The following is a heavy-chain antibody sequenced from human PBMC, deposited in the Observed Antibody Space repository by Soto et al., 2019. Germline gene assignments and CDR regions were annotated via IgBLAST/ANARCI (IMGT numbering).Heavy chain of an antibody. Sequence: QVQLQESGPRLVKPSETLSLTCSVSGVSIGSHFWSWIRQAPGKGPELVGYIYHTVNTHYNPALKSRVTISMYTSENQLSLQLSSVTAADTAVYYCARLQYTVVTALDIWGQGTMVTVSS. D-gene: IGHD2-15*01. CDR1: GVSIGSHF. J-gene: IGHJ3*02. CDR3: ARLQYTVVTALDI. CDR2: IYHTVNT. V-gene: IGHV4-59*11.